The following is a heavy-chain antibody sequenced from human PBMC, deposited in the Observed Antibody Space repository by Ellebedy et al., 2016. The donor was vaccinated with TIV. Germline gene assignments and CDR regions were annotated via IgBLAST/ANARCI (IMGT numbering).Heavy chain of an antibody. CDR2: ISNSSDTT. CDR3: AKLAGISSWYAEY. Sequence: PGGSLRLSCAASGFTFSCCAMSWVRQAPGKGLEWVSVISNSSDTTYADSVRGRFTISRDNSINTLYLQMNSLRADDTAIYYCAKLAGISSWYAEYWGQGTLVTVSS. D-gene: IGHD6-13*01. CDR1: GFTFSCCA. V-gene: IGHV3-23*01. J-gene: IGHJ4*02.